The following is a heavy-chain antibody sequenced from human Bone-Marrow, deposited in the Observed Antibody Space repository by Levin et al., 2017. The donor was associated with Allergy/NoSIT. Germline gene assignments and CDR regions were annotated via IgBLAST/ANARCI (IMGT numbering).Heavy chain of an antibody. D-gene: IGHD2-8*02. CDR3: ARDARPVLAKAPLDH. CDR2: IWYDGSRT. J-gene: IGHJ4*02. CDR1: GFAFGTYG. Sequence: QAGGSLRLSCVASGFAFGTYGMHWVRQTPGKGLEWVALIWYDGSRTFYGDSVEGRFTVSRDNSKNTLYLQMDNLRGEDTAIYYCARDARPVLAKAPLDHWGQGTLVTVSS. V-gene: IGHV3-33*01.